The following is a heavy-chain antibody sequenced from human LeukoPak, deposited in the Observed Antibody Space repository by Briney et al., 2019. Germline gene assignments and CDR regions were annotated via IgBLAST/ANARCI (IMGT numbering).Heavy chain of an antibody. J-gene: IGHJ5*02. Sequence: SETPSLTCAVSGVSISSSNWWSWVRQPPGKGLEWIGEIYHSGSTNYNPSLKSRVTISVDTAKNQFSLKLSTVTAAATAVYYCARGGFGSGVDWFDPWGQGTLVTVSS. CDR1: GVSISSSNW. CDR3: ARGGFGSGVDWFDP. V-gene: IGHV4-4*02. D-gene: IGHD3-10*01. CDR2: IYHSGST.